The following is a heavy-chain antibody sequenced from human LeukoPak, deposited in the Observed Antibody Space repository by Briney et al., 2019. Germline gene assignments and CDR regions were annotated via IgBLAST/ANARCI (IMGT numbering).Heavy chain of an antibody. V-gene: IGHV3-23*01. CDR1: GFPFSSYA. D-gene: IGHD5-18*01. CDR3: AKDTIRGYSYGYGY. CDR2: ISGSGGST. J-gene: IGHJ4*02. Sequence: AGGSLRLSCAASGFPFSSYAMSWVRQAPGKGLEWVSAISGSGGSTYYADSVKGRFTISRDNSKNTLYLQMNSLRAEDTAVYYCAKDTIRGYSYGYGYWGQGTLVTVSS.